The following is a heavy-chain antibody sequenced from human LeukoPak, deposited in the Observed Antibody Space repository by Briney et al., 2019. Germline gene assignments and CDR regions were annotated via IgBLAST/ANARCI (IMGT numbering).Heavy chain of an antibody. J-gene: IGHJ4*02. D-gene: IGHD4-23*01. CDR2: IYTSGST. Sequence: SETLSLTCTVSGGSISSYYWSWIRQPAGKGLEWIGRIYTSGSTNYDPSLKSRVTMSVDTSKNQFSLKLSSVTAADTAVCYCARDRTVTGVDYWGQGTLVTVSS. V-gene: IGHV4-4*07. CDR3: ARDRTVTGVDY. CDR1: GGSISSYY.